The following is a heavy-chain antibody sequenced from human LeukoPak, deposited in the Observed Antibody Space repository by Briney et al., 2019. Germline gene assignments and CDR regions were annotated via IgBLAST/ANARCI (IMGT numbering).Heavy chain of an antibody. J-gene: IGHJ5*02. CDR2: IYYSGSS. V-gene: IGHV4-59*08. CDR3: ARLLTYYYGSSGYFNWFDP. D-gene: IGHD3-22*01. Sequence: SETLSLTCTVSGGSISSYYWSWIRQPPGKGLEWIGYIYYSGSSNYNPSLKSRVTISVDTSKNQFSLKLSSVTAADTAVYYCARLLTYYYGSSGYFNWFDPWGQGTLVTVSS. CDR1: GGSISSYY.